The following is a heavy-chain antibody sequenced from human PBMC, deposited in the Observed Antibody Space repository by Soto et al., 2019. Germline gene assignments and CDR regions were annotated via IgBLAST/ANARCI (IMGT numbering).Heavy chain of an antibody. CDR2: ISYDGSNK. CDR1: GFTVSSYG. CDR3: AKGGGDYTDAPDY. V-gene: IGHV3-30*18. Sequence: QVQLVESGGGVVQPGRSLRLSCAASGFTVSSYGMHWVRQAPGKGLEWVAVISYDGSNKYYADSVKGRFTISRDNSKNTLYLQMNSLRAEDTAVYYCAKGGGDYTDAPDYWGQGTLVTVSS. D-gene: IGHD2-21*02. J-gene: IGHJ4*02.